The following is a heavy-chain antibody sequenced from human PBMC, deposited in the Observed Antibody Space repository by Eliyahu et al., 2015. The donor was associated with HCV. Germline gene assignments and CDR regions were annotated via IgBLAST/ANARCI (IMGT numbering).Heavy chain of an antibody. D-gene: IGHD3-10*01. CDR2: IYYTGST. V-gene: IGHV4-39*01. J-gene: IGHJ5*02. Sequence: QLQLQESGPGLVKPSETLSLTCTVXGGSISSIGYYWAWIRQPPGKGLEWIGTIYYTGSTYYNPSLKSRLTISVDTSRNQFSLILSSLTAADTAVYYCARRGGPFDPWGQGTLVTVSS. CDR3: ARRGGPFDP. CDR1: GGSISSIGYY.